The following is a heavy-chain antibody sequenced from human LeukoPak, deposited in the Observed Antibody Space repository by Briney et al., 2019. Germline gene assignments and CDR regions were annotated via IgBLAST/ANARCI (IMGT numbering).Heavy chain of an antibody. J-gene: IGHJ5*02. CDR2: IYTSGST. CDR3: ARDSTKVVVPAAMGSWFDP. V-gene: IGHV4-4*07. Sequence: PSETLSLTCTVSGGSISSHYWSWIRQPAGKGLEWIGRIYTSGSTNYNPSLKSRVTMSVDTSKNQFSLKLSSVTAADTAVYYCARDSTKVVVPAAMGSWFDPWGQGTLVTVSS. D-gene: IGHD2-2*01. CDR1: GGSISSHY.